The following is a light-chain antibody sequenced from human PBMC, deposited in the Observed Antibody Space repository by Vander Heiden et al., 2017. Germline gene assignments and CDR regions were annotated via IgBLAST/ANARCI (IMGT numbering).Light chain of an antibody. V-gene: IGLV3-21*02. J-gene: IGLJ2*01. CDR1: NIGNRS. CDR3: QVWDSSSDHVV. Sequence: SYVLTQPPSVSVAPGQTARITCGGNNIGNRSVHWYQQKPGQAPVLVVYDDNDRPSGIPERFSGSNSGNTATLTISRVEAGDEADYYCQVWDSSSDHVVFGGGTKLTVL. CDR2: DDN.